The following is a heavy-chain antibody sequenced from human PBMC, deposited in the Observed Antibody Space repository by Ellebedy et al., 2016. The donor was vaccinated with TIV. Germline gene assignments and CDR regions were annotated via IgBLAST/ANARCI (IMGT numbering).Heavy chain of an antibody. Sequence: GGSLRLSCAASGFTFSSYGMHWVRQAPGKGLEWVAVIWYDGSNKYYADSVKGRFTISRDNSKNTLYLQMNSLRAEDTAVYYCARVGVRGSYTTGAGADYWGQGTLVTVSS. CDR2: IWYDGSNK. J-gene: IGHJ4*02. V-gene: IGHV3-33*01. CDR3: ARVGVRGSYTTGAGADY. CDR1: GFTFSSYG. D-gene: IGHD3-10*01.